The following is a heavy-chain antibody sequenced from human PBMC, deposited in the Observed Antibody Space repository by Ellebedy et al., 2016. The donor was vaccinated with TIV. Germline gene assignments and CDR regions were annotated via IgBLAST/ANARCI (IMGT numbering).Heavy chain of an antibody. D-gene: IGHD1-26*01. Sequence: GGSLRLXCAASGFTFSYYGMHWVRQAPGKGLEWVAVIWYDGTNEYHADSVKGRFTISRDNSKNTLYLQMDSLRAEDTGVYYCAKWGGNYPFYYLDYWGQGTLVTVSS. J-gene: IGHJ4*02. CDR2: IWYDGTNE. CDR1: GFTFSYYG. CDR3: AKWGGNYPFYYLDY. V-gene: IGHV3-30*02.